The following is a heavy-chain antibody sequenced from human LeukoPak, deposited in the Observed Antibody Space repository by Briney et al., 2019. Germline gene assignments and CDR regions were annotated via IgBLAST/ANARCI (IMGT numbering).Heavy chain of an antibody. V-gene: IGHV3-21*01. Sequence: GGSLRLSCAASGFTFSSYSMNWVRQAPGKGLEWVSSISSSSSYIYYADSVKGRFTISRDNAKNSLYLQMNSLSAEDTAVYYCASIPRTVVAASNPIDYWGQGTLVTVSS. CDR3: ASIPRTVVAASNPIDY. CDR2: ISSSSSYI. D-gene: IGHD2-15*01. CDR1: GFTFSSYS. J-gene: IGHJ4*02.